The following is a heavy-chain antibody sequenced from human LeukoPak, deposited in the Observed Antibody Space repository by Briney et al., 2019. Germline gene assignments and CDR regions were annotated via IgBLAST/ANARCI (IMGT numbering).Heavy chain of an antibody. J-gene: IGHJ4*02. CDR1: GGTFSSYA. V-gene: IGHV1-69*06. CDR3: ARDGYGDLLIAVVTI. CDR2: IIPIFGTA. D-gene: IGHD4-17*01. Sequence: GASVKVSCKASGGTFSSYAISWVRQAPGQGLEWMGGIIPIFGTANYAQKFQGRVTITADKSTSTAYMELSSLRSEDTAVYYCARDGYGDLLIAVVTIWGQGTLVTVSS.